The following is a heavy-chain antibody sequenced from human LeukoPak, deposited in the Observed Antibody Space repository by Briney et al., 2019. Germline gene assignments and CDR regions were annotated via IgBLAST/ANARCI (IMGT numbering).Heavy chain of an antibody. CDR1: GGSISSYY. D-gene: IGHD2-2*01. CDR3: ARVQSRGTRHYYYGMDV. CDR2: IYTSGST. Sequence: SETLSLTCTVSGGSISSYYWSWIRQPPGKGLEWIGRIYTSGSTNYNPSLKSRVTMSVDTSKNQFSLKLSSVTAADTAVYYCARVQSRGTRHYYYGMDVWGQGTTVTVSS. V-gene: IGHV4-4*07. J-gene: IGHJ6*02.